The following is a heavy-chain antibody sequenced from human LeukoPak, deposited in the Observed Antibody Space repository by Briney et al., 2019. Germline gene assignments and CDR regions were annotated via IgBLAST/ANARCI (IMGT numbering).Heavy chain of an antibody. D-gene: IGHD2-2*01. Sequence: GGSLRLACAASGFTVSSNYMSWLRQAPGKGLEWVSVIYSGGSTYYADSVKGRFTISRHNSKNTLYLQMNSLRAEDTAVYYCARDHIVVVPAAMPAGGYYYYYGMDVWGQGTTVTVSS. CDR2: IYSGGST. J-gene: IGHJ6*02. CDR3: ARDHIVVVPAAMPAGGYYYYYGMDV. CDR1: GFTVSSNY. V-gene: IGHV3-53*04.